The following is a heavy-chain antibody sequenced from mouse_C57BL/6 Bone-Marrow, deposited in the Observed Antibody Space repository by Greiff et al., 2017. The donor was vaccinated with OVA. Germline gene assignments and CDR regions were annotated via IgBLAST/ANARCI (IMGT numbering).Heavy chain of an antibody. CDR2: IYPGSGNT. CDR3: ARDDGYFVEY. CDR1: GYTFTDHY. D-gene: IGHD2-3*01. Sequence: QVQLQQSGAEVVRPGASVKLSCKASGYTFTDHYINWVRQRPGQGLEWIARIYPGSGNTYYNEKFKGKATLTAEKSSNADYMQLSSLTTEDSAVYVCARDDGYFVEYGGRGTTLTVSA. J-gene: IGHJ2*01. V-gene: IGHV1-76*01.